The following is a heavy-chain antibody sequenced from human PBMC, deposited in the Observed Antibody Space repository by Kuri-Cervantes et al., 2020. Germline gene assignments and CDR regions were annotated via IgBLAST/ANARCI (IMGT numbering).Heavy chain of an antibody. CDR3: AREPRGGYDPERGDAFDI. J-gene: IGHJ3*02. V-gene: IGHV1-69*13. Sequence: SVKVSCKASGYTFTSYAISWVRQAPGQGLEWMGGIIPIFGTANYAQKFQGRVTITADESTSTAYMELSSLRSEDTAVYYCAREPRGGYDPERGDAFDIWGQGTMVTGSS. CDR2: IIPIFGTA. D-gene: IGHD5-12*01. CDR1: GYTFTSYA.